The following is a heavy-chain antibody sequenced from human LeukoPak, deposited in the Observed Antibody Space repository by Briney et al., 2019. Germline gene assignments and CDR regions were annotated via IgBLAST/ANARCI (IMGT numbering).Heavy chain of an antibody. CDR3: ARGGELLWFGELLPFDY. CDR1: GGAISSYY. Sequence: SETLSLTCTVPGGAISSYYWSWIRQPPGKGLEWIGYVSYTGDASQNPSLRGRVTMSVDTSNNQVSLELSSVTAADTAVYYCARGGELLWFGELLPFDYWGRGTLVTVSS. CDR2: VSYTGDA. V-gene: IGHV4-59*01. J-gene: IGHJ4*02. D-gene: IGHD3-10*01.